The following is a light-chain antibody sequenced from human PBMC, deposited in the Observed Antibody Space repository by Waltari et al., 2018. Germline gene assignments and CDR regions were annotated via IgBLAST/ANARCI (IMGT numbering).Light chain of an antibody. J-gene: IGKJ1*01. CDR2: GAS. Sequence: EIVMTQSPATLSVSPGERATLSCRASQCVTSNFAWYQQKPGQAPRLLIFGASTRATDIPARFSGSGSGTEFTLTISSLQSEDFAVYYCLQYNDWPPWTFGQGTKVEIK. V-gene: IGKV3-15*01. CDR3: LQYNDWPPWT. CDR1: QCVTSN.